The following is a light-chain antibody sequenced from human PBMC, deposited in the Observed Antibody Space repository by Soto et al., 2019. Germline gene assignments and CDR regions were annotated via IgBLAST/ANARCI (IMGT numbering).Light chain of an antibody. CDR2: EGS. J-gene: IGLJ1*01. V-gene: IGLV2-23*01. Sequence: QSVLTQPASVSGSPGQSITISCTGTSSVVGRYNLVSWYQQQPGKAPKLMIYEGSKRPSGVSNRFSGSKSGNTASLTISGLKAEDEADYYCCSYAGSSTYVFGTGTKVTVL. CDR3: CSYAGSSTYV. CDR1: SSVVGRYNL.